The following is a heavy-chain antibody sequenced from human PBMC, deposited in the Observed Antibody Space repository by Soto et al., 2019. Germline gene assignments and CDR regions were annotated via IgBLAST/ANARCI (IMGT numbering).Heavy chain of an antibody. CDR1: EFSFSTCA. V-gene: IGHV3-30-3*01. CDR2: ISFDGTNK. Sequence: GGSLRLSCAASEFSFSTCAMHWVRQAPGKGLEWVAIISFDGTNKYYADSVKGRFTISRDNSKNTVYLQMNSLRAEDTAIYYCAKDGGSMVVPGDNWFDAWGQGALVTVSS. CDR3: AKDGGSMVVPGDNWFDA. D-gene: IGHD2-2*01. J-gene: IGHJ5*02.